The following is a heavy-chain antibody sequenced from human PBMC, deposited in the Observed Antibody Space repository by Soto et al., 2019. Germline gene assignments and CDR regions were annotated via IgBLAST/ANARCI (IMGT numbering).Heavy chain of an antibody. Sequence: EVQLVESGGGLVKPGGSLRLSCAASGFTFSSYSMNWVRQPPGKGLEWVSSISSSSSYIYYADSVKGRFTISRDNAKNSLYLQMNSLRAEDTAVYYCARDRPGAAFDIWGQGTMVTVSS. CDR3: ARDRPGAAFDI. V-gene: IGHV3-21*01. J-gene: IGHJ3*02. CDR2: ISSSSSYI. CDR1: GFTFSSYS.